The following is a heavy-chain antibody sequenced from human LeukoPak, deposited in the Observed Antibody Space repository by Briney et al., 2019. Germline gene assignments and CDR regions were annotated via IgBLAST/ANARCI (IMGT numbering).Heavy chain of an antibody. Sequence: ASVKVSRKASGYTFTGYYMHWVRQAPGQGLEWMGWINPNSGGTNYAQKFQGRVTMTRDTSISTAYMELSRLRSDDTAVYYCARDDWNDLRAFDIWGQGTMVTVSS. V-gene: IGHV1-2*02. D-gene: IGHD1-1*01. J-gene: IGHJ3*02. CDR3: ARDDWNDLRAFDI. CDR1: GYTFTGYY. CDR2: INPNSGGT.